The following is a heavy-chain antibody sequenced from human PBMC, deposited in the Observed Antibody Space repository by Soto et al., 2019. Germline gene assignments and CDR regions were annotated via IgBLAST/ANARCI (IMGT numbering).Heavy chain of an antibody. CDR3: ARGKVSSSWYYYYYGMDV. CDR1: GCSISSGGYY. D-gene: IGHD6-13*01. Sequence: SETLSLTCTFSGCSISSGGYYLSWIRQHPGKGLEWIGYIYYSGSTYYNPSLKSRVTISVDTSKNQFSLKLSSVTAADTAVYYCARGKVSSSWYYYYYGMDVWGQGTTVTVSS. CDR2: IYYSGST. V-gene: IGHV4-31*03. J-gene: IGHJ6*02.